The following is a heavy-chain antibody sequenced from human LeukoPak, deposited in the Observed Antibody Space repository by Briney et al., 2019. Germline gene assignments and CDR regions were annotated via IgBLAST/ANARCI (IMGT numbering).Heavy chain of an antibody. V-gene: IGHV4-61*02. J-gene: IGHJ4*02. CDR1: GGSISSGSYY. CDR3: AVGYSYGGSVDY. D-gene: IGHD5-18*01. CDR2: IYTSAST. Sequence: SETLSLTCTVSGGSISSGSYYWSWLRQPAGKGLEWIGRIYTSASTNYNPSLKSRITISVDTSKNQFSLKLSSGAAADTAVYYCAVGYSYGGSVDYWGQGTLVTVSS.